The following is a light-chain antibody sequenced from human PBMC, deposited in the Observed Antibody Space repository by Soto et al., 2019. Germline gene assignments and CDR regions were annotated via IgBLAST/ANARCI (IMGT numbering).Light chain of an antibody. CDR1: QSVSSN. Sequence: EIVMTQSPATLSVSPGERATLSCRASQSVSSNLAWYQQKPGQAPRLLIYGASTRATGIPARFSGSGSGTDFTPTISSLQSEDFALYYCQQYNNWPPYTFGQGTKLEIK. CDR3: QQYNNWPPYT. V-gene: IGKV3-15*01. CDR2: GAS. J-gene: IGKJ2*01.